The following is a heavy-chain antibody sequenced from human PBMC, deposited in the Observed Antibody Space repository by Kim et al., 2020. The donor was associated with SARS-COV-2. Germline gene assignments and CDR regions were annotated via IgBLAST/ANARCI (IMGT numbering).Heavy chain of an antibody. Sequence: GGSLRLSCAASGFTFSSYGMHWARQAPGKGLEWVAVIWYDGSNKYYADSVKGRFTISRDNSNNTLYLQMNNLRAEDTAVYYCARDTPRGYSYGTYYYGMDVWGQGTTVTVSS. CDR2: IWYDGSNK. J-gene: IGHJ6*02. CDR3: ARDTPRGYSYGTYYYGMDV. CDR1: GFTFSSYG. V-gene: IGHV3-33*08. D-gene: IGHD5-18*01.